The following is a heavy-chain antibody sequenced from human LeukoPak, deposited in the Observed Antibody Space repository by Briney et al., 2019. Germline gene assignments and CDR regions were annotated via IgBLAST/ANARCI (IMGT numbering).Heavy chain of an antibody. J-gene: IGHJ3*02. CDR3: ARDVMVRGVYAFDI. CDR1: GGSISSSNYY. CDR2: IYYSGST. Sequence: PSETLSLTCTVSGGSISSSNYYWGWIRQPPGKGLEWIGNIYYSGSTYYNPSLKSRVTISVDTSKNQFSLKLSSVTAADTAVYYCARDVMVRGVYAFDIWGQGTMVTVSS. V-gene: IGHV4-39*07. D-gene: IGHD3-10*01.